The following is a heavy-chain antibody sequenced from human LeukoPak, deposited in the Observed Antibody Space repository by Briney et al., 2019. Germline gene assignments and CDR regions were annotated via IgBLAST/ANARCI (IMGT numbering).Heavy chain of an antibody. D-gene: IGHD3-22*01. CDR2: ISGSGGST. V-gene: IGHV3-23*01. Sequence: PGGSLRLSCAASGFTFSSYAMSWVRQAPGKGLEWVSAISGSGGSTYYADSVKGRFTISRDNSKNTLYLQMNSLRAEDTAVYYCAKDRIDSSGIWYFDLWGRGTLVTVSS. CDR3: AKDRIDSSGIWYFDL. J-gene: IGHJ2*01. CDR1: GFTFSSYA.